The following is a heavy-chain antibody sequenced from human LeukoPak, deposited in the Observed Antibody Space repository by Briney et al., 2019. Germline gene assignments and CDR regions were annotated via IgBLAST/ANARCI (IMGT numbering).Heavy chain of an antibody. CDR2: IHKSAIT. CDR1: GFTVSSNY. CDR3: ARRAGGYSHPYDY. V-gene: IGHV3-53*01. Sequence: GGSLRLSCAASGFTVSSNYMTWVRQAPGKGLEWVSVIHKSAITYYADTVKGRFTISRDNSKNTLYLQMNSLRAEDTAVYYCARRAGGYSHPYDYWGQGILVTVSS. J-gene: IGHJ4*02. D-gene: IGHD4-23*01.